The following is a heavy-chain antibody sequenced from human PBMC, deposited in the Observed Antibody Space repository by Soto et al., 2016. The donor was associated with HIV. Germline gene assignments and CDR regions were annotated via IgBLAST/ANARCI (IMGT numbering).Heavy chain of an antibody. V-gene: IGHV4-31*03. CDR3: ARVSPEIGEYYFDI. J-gene: IGHJ4*02. D-gene: IGHD3-16*01. CDR1: GGSINSGAYY. Sequence: QVELQESGPGLVKPSQTLSLTCTVSGGSINSGAYYWSWVRQLPGKGLEWIGYIYSSGTTYYNPSLKSRLAISIATSNNQFSLRLSSVTAADTAMYFCARVSPEIGEYYFDIWGLGTLVTVSS. CDR2: IYSSGTT.